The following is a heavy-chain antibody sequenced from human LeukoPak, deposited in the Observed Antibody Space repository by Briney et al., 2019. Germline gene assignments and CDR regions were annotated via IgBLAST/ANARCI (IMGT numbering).Heavy chain of an antibody. J-gene: IGHJ2*01. D-gene: IGHD2-21*02. CDR3: ARLAYCGGDCYWFDL. CDR2: ITVSTSYI. Sequence: GGSLRLSCAASGFTFINYAMNWVRQAPGKGLEWVSSITVSTSYIYYADSVRGRFTISRDNAKNSLYLQMNSLRAEDTAVYYCARLAYCGGDCYWFDLWGRGTLVTISS. V-gene: IGHV3-21*01. CDR1: GFTFINYA.